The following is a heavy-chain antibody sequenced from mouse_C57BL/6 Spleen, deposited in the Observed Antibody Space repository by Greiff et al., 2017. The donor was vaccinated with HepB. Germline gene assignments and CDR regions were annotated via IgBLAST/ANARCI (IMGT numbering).Heavy chain of an antibody. CDR1: GYSFTGYY. CDR3: ARPLEGHYWYFDV. J-gene: IGHJ1*03. V-gene: IGHV1-42*01. Sequence: EVQLQQSGPELVKPGASVKISCKASGYSFTGYYMNWVKQSPEKSLEWIGEINPSTGGTTYNQKFKAKATLTVDKSSSTAYMQLKSLTSEDSAVYYCARPLEGHYWYFDVWGTGTTVTVSS. CDR2: INPSTGGT.